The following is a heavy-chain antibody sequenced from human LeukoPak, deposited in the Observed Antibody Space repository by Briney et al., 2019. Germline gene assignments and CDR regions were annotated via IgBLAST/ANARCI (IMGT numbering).Heavy chain of an antibody. CDR2: INSGGSST. J-gene: IGHJ4*02. CDR1: RFTFSTYW. CDR3: VRDGWFDY. V-gene: IGHV3-74*03. Sequence: GGSLRLSCAASRFTFSTYWMHWVRQAPGKGLVWVSTINSGGSSTTYADSVKGRFTISRDNAKNTLYLQMNSLRVEDTAVYYCVRDGWFDYWGQGTLVTVSS. D-gene: IGHD6-19*01.